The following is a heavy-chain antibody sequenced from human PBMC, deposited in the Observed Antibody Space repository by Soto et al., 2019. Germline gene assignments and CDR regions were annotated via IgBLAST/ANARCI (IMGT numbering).Heavy chain of an antibody. CDR2: INHSGST. CDR1: GGSFSGYY. J-gene: IGHJ4*02. Sequence: SETLSLTCAVYGGSFSGYYWSWIRQPPGKGLEWIGEINHSGSTNYNPSLKSRVTISVDTSKNQFSLKLSSVTAADTAVYYCAHGRWVSSGDYWGQGTVVTVSS. CDR3: AHGRWVSSGDY. D-gene: IGHD6-25*01. V-gene: IGHV4-34*01.